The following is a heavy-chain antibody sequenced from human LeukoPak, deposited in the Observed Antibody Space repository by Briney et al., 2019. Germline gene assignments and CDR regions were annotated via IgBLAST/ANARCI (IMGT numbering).Heavy chain of an antibody. J-gene: IGHJ3*02. D-gene: IGHD6-19*01. CDR3: AREGSSGWLDAFDI. CDR2: ISSNGGST. V-gene: IGHV3-64*01. CDR1: GFTFSSYA. Sequence: PGGSLRLSCAASGFTFSSYAMHWVRQAPGKGLEYVSAISSNGGSTYYANSVKGRLTISRDNSKNTLYLQMGSLRAEDMAVYYCAREGSSGWLDAFDIWGQGTMVTVSS.